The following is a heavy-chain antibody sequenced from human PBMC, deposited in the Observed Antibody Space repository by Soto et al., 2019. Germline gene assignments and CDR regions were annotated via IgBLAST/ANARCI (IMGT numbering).Heavy chain of an antibody. Sequence: QVQLQESGPGLVKPSQTLSLTCTVSGGSISSGAYYWSWIRQPPGKVREWIGYIYYSGSTYYNPSLKSRLTISVDTSKTQCALKLSSVTAADTDVYYCVGYSSSGTPTYYYYGMDFWGQGTTVTVSS. V-gene: IGHV4-30-4*01. CDR1: GGSISSGAYY. D-gene: IGHD6-13*01. CDR2: IYYSGST. CDR3: VGYSSSGTPTYYYYGMDF. J-gene: IGHJ6*02.